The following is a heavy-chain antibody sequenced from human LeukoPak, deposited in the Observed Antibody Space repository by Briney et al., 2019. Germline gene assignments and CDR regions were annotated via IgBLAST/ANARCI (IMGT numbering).Heavy chain of an antibody. J-gene: IGHJ4*02. CDR1: GGSISSYY. D-gene: IGHD1-1*01. CDR2: IYYSGST. CDR3: ARDVGTYYFDY. V-gene: IGHV4-59*01. Sequence: SETLSLTCTVPGGSISSYYWSWIRQLPGKGLEWIGYIYYSGSTNYNPSLKSRVTISVDTSKNQFSLKLSSVTAADTAVYYCARDVGTYYFDYWGQGTLVTVSS.